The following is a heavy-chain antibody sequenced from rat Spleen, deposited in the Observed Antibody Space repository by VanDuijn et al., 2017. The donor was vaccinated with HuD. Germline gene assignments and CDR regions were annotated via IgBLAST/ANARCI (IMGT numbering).Heavy chain of an antibody. CDR1: GFTFSDYY. Sequence: EVQLVESDGGLVQPGRSLKLSCAASGFTFSDYYMAWVRQAPTTGLEWVATISYGDSSGHSGTYYRDSVKGRFTISRDNAENTVYLQMNSLRSEDTATYYCAKDKDGGYVMDAWGQGASVTVSS. D-gene: IGHD1-11*01. CDR2: ISYGDSSGHSGT. CDR3: AKDKDGGYVMDA. J-gene: IGHJ4*01. V-gene: IGHV5-29*01.